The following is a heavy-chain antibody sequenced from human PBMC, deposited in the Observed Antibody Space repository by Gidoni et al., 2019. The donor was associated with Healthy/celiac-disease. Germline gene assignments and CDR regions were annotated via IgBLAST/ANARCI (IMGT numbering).Heavy chain of an antibody. V-gene: IGHV4-39*01. D-gene: IGHD3-3*01. J-gene: IGHJ3*02. CDR3: ARQRDTIFGVSHAFDI. Sequence: QLQLQESGPGLVKPSETLSLTCTVSGGSICSSSYYWGWIRQPPGKGLEWIGSIYYSGSTYYNTSLKSRVTISVDTAKNQFSLKLSSVTAADTAVYYCARQRDTIFGVSHAFDIWGQGTMVTVSS. CDR1: GGSICSSSYY. CDR2: IYYSGST.